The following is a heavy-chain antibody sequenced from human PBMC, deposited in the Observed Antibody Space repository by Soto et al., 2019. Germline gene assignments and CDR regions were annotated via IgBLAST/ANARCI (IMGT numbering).Heavy chain of an antibody. Sequence: SETLSLTCTVSGGSISSYYWIWIRQPPGKGLEWIGYIYYSGSTNYNPSLKSRVTISVDTSKNQFSLKLSSVTAADTAVYYCARHLAPAARTIYYYYMDVWGKGTTVTVSS. D-gene: IGHD2-2*01. CDR1: GGSISSYY. J-gene: IGHJ6*03. V-gene: IGHV4-59*08. CDR3: ARHLAPAARTIYYYYMDV. CDR2: IYYSGST.